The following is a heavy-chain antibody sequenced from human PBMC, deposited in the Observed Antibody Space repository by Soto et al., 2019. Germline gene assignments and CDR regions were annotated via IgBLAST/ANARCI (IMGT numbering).Heavy chain of an antibody. D-gene: IGHD3-22*01. CDR3: ARDRNYYDSSGYSDY. Sequence: GGSLRLSCAASGFTFGSYSMKWVGQGPGKGLEWVSSISSSSDYIYYAGSVKGRFTISRDNAKNSLYLQMNSLRAEDTAVYYCARDRNYYDSSGYSDYWGQGTLVTVSS. CDR1: GFTFGSYS. CDR2: ISSSSDYI. V-gene: IGHV3-21*01. J-gene: IGHJ4*01.